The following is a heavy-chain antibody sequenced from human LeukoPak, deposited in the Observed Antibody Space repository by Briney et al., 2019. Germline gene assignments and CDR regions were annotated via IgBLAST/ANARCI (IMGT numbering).Heavy chain of an antibody. D-gene: IGHD3-10*01. CDR3: AKDDQAYGSGSYYNGFDY. CDR2: ISGSGGST. Sequence: PGGSLRLSCAVSGFTFSSYAMNWVRQAPGKGLEWVSAISGSGGSTYYADSVKGRFTISRDKSKNTLYLQMNSLRAEDTAVYYCAKDDQAYGSGSYYNGFDYWGQGTLVTVSS. J-gene: IGHJ4*02. V-gene: IGHV3-23*01. CDR1: GFTFSSYA.